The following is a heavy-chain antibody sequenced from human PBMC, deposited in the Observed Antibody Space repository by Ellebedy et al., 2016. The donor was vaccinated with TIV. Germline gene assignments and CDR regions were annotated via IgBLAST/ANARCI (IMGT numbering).Heavy chain of an antibody. Sequence: AASVKVSCKASGYTFTSYGISWVRQAPGQGLEWMGWISAYNGNTNYAQKLQGRVTMTTDTSTSTAYMELRSLRSDDTAVYSCARGDSGSGWYQNNWFDPWGQGTLVTVSS. CDR3: ARGDSGSGWYQNNWFDP. J-gene: IGHJ5*01. V-gene: IGHV1-18*01. CDR1: GYTFTSYG. D-gene: IGHD6-19*01. CDR2: ISAYNGNT.